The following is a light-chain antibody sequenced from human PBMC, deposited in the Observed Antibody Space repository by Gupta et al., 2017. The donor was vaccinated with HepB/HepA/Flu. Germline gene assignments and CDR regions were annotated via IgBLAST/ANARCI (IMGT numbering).Light chain of an antibody. CDR3: QQYGSSPRT. CDR2: SGS. CDR1: HSLISSY. V-gene: IGKV3-20*01. J-gene: IGKJ4*01. Sequence: ENVLTQSPGTLSLSPGERATLSCRASHSLISSYLAWYQQKPGQAPRLLIYSGSSRATGIPDRFSGSGSGTDFTLTISRLEPEDIAVYYCQQYGSSPRTFGGGTKVEIK.